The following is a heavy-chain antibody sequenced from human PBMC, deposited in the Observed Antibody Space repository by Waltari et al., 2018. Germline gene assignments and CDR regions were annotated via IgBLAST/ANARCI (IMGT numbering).Heavy chain of an antibody. Sequence: QVQLQQRGTGLLKTSRTLSLTCDVPGGSFSDYCGTWISQVPGKGLEGIGEIVHSGSTSYTPSLRGRITISLDTSKNQFSLRLNSVTAADTAVYYCARGRRESVWVGELLYYHYYGMDVWGQGTTVSVSS. CDR3: ARGRRESVWVGELLYYHYYGMDV. CDR1: GGSFSDYC. D-gene: IGHD3-10*01. CDR2: IVHSGST. J-gene: IGHJ6*02. V-gene: IGHV4-34*02.